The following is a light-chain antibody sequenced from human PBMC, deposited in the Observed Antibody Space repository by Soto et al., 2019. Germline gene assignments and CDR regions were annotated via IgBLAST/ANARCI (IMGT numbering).Light chain of an antibody. Sequence: QLVLTQSPSASASLGASVKLTCTLSSGHSNYAIAWHQQQPEKGPRYLMKVNSDGSHRKGDGIPDRFSGSSSGAQRYLTMSSLKSEDEADYYCQTWGTGIRVFGTGTKLTVL. CDR1: SGHSNYA. CDR2: VNSDGSH. J-gene: IGLJ1*01. V-gene: IGLV4-69*01. CDR3: QTWGTGIRV.